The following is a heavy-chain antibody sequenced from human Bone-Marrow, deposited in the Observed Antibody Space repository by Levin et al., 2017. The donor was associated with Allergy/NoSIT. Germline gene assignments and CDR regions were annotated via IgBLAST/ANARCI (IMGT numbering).Heavy chain of an antibody. J-gene: IGHJ4*02. CDR3: ARGGASSNDY. Sequence: ASVKVSCTVSGSTFTDYYIHWIRQTPGQGLEWIGWIDPTRGDTKFAEKFHARVVLTMNSSISTAYMELGRLRFDDTALYYCARGGASSNDYWGQGTLVTVAS. CDR2: IDPTRGDT. D-gene: IGHD6-13*01. CDR1: GSTFTDYY. V-gene: IGHV1-2*02.